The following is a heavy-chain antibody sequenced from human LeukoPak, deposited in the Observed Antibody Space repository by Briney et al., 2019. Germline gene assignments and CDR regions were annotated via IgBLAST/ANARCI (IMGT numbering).Heavy chain of an antibody. CDR3: ARDGCSGRSCYFRWFDP. D-gene: IGHD2-15*01. CDR2: INPNSGGT. Sequence: GASVKVSCKASGYTFTGYYMHWVRQAPGQGLEWMGWINPNSGGTNYAQKFQGRVTMTRDTSISTAYMELSRLRSDDTAVYYCARDGCSGRSCYFRWFDPWGQGTLVTVSS. J-gene: IGHJ5*02. V-gene: IGHV1-2*02. CDR1: GYTFTGYY.